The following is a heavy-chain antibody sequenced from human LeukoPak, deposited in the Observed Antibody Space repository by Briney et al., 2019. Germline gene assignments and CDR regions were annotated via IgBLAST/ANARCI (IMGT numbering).Heavy chain of an antibody. CDR3: ARDMAEMAVDY. Sequence: GGSLRLSCAASGFTFSSYSMNWVRQAPGKGLEWVSSISSSSSYIYYADSVKGRFTISRDNAKNSLYLQMHSLRVEDTAVYYCARDMAEMAVDYWGQGILVTVSS. CDR2: ISSSSSYI. D-gene: IGHD5-24*01. V-gene: IGHV3-21*01. J-gene: IGHJ4*02. CDR1: GFTFSSYS.